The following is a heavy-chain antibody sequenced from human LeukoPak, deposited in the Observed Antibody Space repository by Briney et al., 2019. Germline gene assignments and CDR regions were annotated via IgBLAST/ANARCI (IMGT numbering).Heavy chain of an antibody. V-gene: IGHV4-59*12. Sequence: SETLSLTCTVSGGSISSYYWSWIRQPPGKGLEWIGYVYYSGNTNYNPSLKSRVTISVDTSKNQFSLKLSSVTAADTAVYYCARDYGGNSGAFDIWGQGTMVTVSS. CDR2: VYYSGNT. J-gene: IGHJ3*02. CDR1: GGSISSYY. D-gene: IGHD4-23*01. CDR3: ARDYGGNSGAFDI.